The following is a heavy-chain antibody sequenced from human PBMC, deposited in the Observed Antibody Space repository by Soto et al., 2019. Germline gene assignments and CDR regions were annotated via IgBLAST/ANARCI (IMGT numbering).Heavy chain of an antibody. CDR1: GGTFSNYV. D-gene: IGHD3-22*01. CDR3: APPQGSGYYPQLDY. Sequence: QVQLVQSGPEVKKPGSSVKVSCKASGGTFSNYVITWVRQAPGQGLEWMGGIIPLFGTATYAQRFQGRVTITADESPIIAYLELNSLTSEDTALYYCAPPQGSGYYPQLDYWGQGTLVTVSS. CDR2: IIPLFGTA. J-gene: IGHJ4*02. V-gene: IGHV1-69*01.